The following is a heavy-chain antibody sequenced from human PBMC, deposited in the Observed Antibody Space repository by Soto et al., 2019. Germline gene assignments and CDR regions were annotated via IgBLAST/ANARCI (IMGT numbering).Heavy chain of an antibody. J-gene: IGHJ4*02. CDR1: GFTFSSYW. V-gene: IGHV3-74*01. CDR2: VNSDGSST. Sequence: EVQLVESGGGLVQPGGSLRLSCTASGFTFSSYWMHWVRQAPGKGLVWVSRVNSDGSSTSYADSVKGRFTVSRDNAKNTLYLQMNSLRAEDTAVYYCARGQWIQKFDYWGQGSLVTVSS. D-gene: IGHD5-18*01. CDR3: ARGQWIQKFDY.